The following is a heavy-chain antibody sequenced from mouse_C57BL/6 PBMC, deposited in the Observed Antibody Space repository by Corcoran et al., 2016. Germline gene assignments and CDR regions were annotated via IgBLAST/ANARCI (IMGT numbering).Heavy chain of an antibody. V-gene: IGHV1-50*01. CDR1: GYTFTSYW. D-gene: IGHD1-1*01. CDR2: IDPSDSYT. CDR3: ARSDYGSSYSPDY. J-gene: IGHJ2*01. Sequence: QVQLQQPGAELVKPGTSVKLSCKASGYTFTSYWMQWVKQRPGQGLEWIGEIDPSDSYTNYNQKFKGKATLTVDTSSSTAYMQLSSLTSEDSAVYYCARSDYGSSYSPDYWGQGTTLTVSS.